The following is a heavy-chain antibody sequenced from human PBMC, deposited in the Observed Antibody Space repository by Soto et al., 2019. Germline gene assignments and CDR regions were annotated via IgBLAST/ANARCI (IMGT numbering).Heavy chain of an antibody. CDR2: IGGTGSDT. J-gene: IGHJ5*02. D-gene: IGHD3-10*01. CDR3: GKDAVPYNGQWDWFDT. V-gene: IGHV3-23*01. Sequence: QLLESGGGLVQPGGSLRVHCVASGFTFGAYAMTWVRQAPGRGLEWVSSIGGTGSDTYYAASVKGRFTISRDNSKSTLYLQMNNLRAEDTAIYYCGKDAVPYNGQWDWFDTWGQGTLVTVSS. CDR1: GFTFGAYA.